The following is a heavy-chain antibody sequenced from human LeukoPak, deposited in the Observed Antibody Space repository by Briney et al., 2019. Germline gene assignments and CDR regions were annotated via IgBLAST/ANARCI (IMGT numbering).Heavy chain of an antibody. D-gene: IGHD5-12*01. CDR1: GGSISSYY. Sequence: SETLSLTCIVSGGSISSYYWSWIRQPPGKGLEWIGYIYSSGSTNYNPSLKSRVTISVDTSKNQFSLKLSSVTAADTAVYYCARHRNSGYHSFGMDVWGQGTTVTVSS. J-gene: IGHJ6*02. V-gene: IGHV4-59*08. CDR2: IYSSGST. CDR3: ARHRNSGYHSFGMDV.